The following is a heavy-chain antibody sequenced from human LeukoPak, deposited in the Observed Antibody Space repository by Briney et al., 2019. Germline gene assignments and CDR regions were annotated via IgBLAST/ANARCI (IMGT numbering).Heavy chain of an antibody. D-gene: IGHD1-26*01. CDR1: GGSVSSGSYY. J-gene: IGHJ4*02. CDR2: IYYSGST. Sequence: PSETLSLTCTVSGGSVSSGSYYWSWIRQPPGKGLEWIGYIYYSGSTNYNPSLKSRVTISVDTSKNQFSLKLSSVTAADTAVYYCARAKWELVESWGQGTLVTVSS. CDR3: ARAKWELVES. V-gene: IGHV4-61*01.